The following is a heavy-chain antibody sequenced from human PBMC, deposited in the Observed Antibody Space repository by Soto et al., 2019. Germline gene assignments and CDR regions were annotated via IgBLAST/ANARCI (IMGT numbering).Heavy chain of an antibody. J-gene: IGHJ4*02. CDR2: IYPGDSDT. D-gene: IGHD6-13*01. Sequence: GESLKISCKGSGYSFTIYCIGLVLQMPGKGLEWMGIIYPGDSDTRYSPSFQGQVTISADKSISTAYLQWSSLKASDTAMYYCASLSAAAGMNFDYWGQGTLVTVSS. CDR1: GYSFTIYC. V-gene: IGHV5-51*01. CDR3: ASLSAAAGMNFDY.